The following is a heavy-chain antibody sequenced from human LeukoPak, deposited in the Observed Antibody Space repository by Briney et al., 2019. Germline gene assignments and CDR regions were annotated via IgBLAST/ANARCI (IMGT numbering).Heavy chain of an antibody. CDR2: IKQGGSEN. CDR3: ARDRYDYSSGWSNPDY. J-gene: IGHJ4*02. D-gene: IGHD6-19*01. V-gene: IGHV3-7*03. Sequence: GGSLRLSCVVSAFTFSSYWMSWVRQTPGKGLEWVANIKQGGSENYYVDSVKGRFTISRDNAKNSLYLQMNSLRAEDTAVYYCARDRYDYSSGWSNPDYWGQGTLVTVSS. CDR1: AFTFSSYW.